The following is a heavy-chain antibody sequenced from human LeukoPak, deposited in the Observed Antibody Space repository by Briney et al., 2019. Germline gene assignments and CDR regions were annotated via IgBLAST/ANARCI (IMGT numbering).Heavy chain of an antibody. J-gene: IGHJ5*02. V-gene: IGHV4-59*01. CDR3: ARDFGYCSSTSCYDNWFDP. Sequence: SQTLSLTCTVSGGSISSYYWSWIRQPPGKGLEWIGYIYYSGSTNYNPSLKSRVTISVDTSKNQFSLKLSSVTAADTAVYYCARDFGYCSSTSCYDNWFDPWGQGTLVTVSS. CDR2: IYYSGST. D-gene: IGHD2-2*01. CDR1: GGSISSYY.